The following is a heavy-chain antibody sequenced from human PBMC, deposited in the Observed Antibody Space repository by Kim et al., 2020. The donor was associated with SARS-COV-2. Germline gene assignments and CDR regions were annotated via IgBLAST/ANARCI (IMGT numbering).Heavy chain of an antibody. CDR1: GLTVSSNY. D-gene: IGHD3-16*01. J-gene: IGHJ3*02. CDR2: IYSGGST. Sequence: VGSLRLSCAASGLTVSSNYMSWVRQAPGKGLEWVSVIYSGGSTYYADSVKGRFTISRDNSKNTLYVQMHSLRVEDTAVYYCARGGGRDAFDIWGQGTMVTVSS. CDR3: ARGGGRDAFDI. V-gene: IGHV3-53*01.